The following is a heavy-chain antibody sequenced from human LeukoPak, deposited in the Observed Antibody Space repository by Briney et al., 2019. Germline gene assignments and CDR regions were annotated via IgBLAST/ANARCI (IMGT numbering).Heavy chain of an antibody. D-gene: IGHD3-3*01. V-gene: IGHV5-51*01. Sequence: GESLKISCKGSGYSFTSYWIGWVRQMPGKGLGWMGIIDPGDSDTRYRPSFQGQVSISVDKSISTAYLQWSSLKASDTAMYYCARSITIFGVVDAFDIWGQGTMVTVSS. CDR3: ARSITIFGVVDAFDI. J-gene: IGHJ3*02. CDR2: IDPGDSDT. CDR1: GYSFTSYW.